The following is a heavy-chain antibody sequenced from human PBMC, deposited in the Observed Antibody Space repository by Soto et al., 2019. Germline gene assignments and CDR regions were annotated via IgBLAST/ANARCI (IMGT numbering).Heavy chain of an antibody. CDR3: ANGNGRKIVVLGY. CDR1: GFTFSSYA. V-gene: IGHV3-23*01. Sequence: EVQLLESGGGLVQPGGSLRLSCAASGFTFSSYAMSWVHQAPGKGLEWVSAISGSGGSTYYADSVKGRFTISRDNSKNTLYLQMNSLRAEDTAVYYCANGNGRKIVVLGYWGQGTLVTVSS. J-gene: IGHJ4*02. D-gene: IGHD1-26*01. CDR2: ISGSGGST.